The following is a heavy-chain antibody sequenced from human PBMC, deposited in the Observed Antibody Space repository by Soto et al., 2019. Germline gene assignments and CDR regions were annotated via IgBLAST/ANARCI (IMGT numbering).Heavy chain of an antibody. D-gene: IGHD2-15*01. CDR3: ARQFTQRGYCSGGSCYFAPYYYYGMDV. CDR1: GYSFTSYW. J-gene: IGHJ6*02. V-gene: IGHV5-51*01. Sequence: PGESLKISCKGSGYSFTSYWIGWVRQMPGKGLEWMGIIYPGDSDTRYSPSFQGQVTISADKSISIAYLQWSSLKASDTAMYYCARQFTQRGYCSGGSCYFAPYYYYGMDVWGQGTTVTVSS. CDR2: IYPGDSDT.